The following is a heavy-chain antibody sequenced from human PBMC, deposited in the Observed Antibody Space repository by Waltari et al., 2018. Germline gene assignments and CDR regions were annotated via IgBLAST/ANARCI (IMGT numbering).Heavy chain of an antibody. CDR1: GFTFDDYA. Sequence: EVQLVESGGGLVQPGRSLRLSCVGSGFTFDDYAMPWVRQAPGKGLEGVSGINWNSGSIGYGDSVKGRFIISRDNARNSVHLQMNGLTSEDTALYYCAKKNDEVFDRNGLVYDAFDMWGQGTMVTVSS. CDR3: AKKNDEVFDRNGLVYDAFDM. CDR2: INWNSGSI. V-gene: IGHV3-9*01. D-gene: IGHD3-22*01. J-gene: IGHJ3*02.